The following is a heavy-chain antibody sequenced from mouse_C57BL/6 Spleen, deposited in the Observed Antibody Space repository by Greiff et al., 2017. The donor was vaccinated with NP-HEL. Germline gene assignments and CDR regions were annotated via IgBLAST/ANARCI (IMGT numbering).Heavy chain of an antibody. V-gene: IGHV14-3*01. CDR2: IDPANGNT. J-gene: IGHJ2*01. CDR3: ARSDYYGNYDYFDY. CDR1: GFNIKNTY. D-gene: IGHD2-1*01. Sequence: EVKVVESVAELVRPGASVKLSCTASGFNIKNTYMHWVKQRPEQGLEWIGRIDPANGNTKYAPKFQGKATITADTSSNTAYLQLSSLTSEDTAIYYCARSDYYGNYDYFDYWGQGTTLTVSS.